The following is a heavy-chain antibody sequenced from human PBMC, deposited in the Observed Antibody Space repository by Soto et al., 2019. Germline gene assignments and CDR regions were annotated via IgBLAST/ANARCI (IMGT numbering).Heavy chain of an antibody. D-gene: IGHD5-12*01. Sequence: QVQLVQSGAEVKKPGSSVKVSCKASGGTFSSYTISWVRQAPGQGLEWMGRIIPILGIANYAQKLQGRVTITADKATSTSYMELSSLRSEDTAVYSCARETDSGYDVHWVKGTLVNASS. V-gene: IGHV1-69*08. CDR1: GGTFSSYT. CDR2: IIPILGIA. CDR3: ARETDSGYDVH. J-gene: IGHJ4*02.